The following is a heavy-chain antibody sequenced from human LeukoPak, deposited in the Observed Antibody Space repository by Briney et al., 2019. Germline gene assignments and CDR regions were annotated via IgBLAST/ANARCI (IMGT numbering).Heavy chain of an antibody. CDR2: IYHSGST. Sequence: SETLSLTCAVSGGSISSGGYSWSWIRQPPGKGLEWIGYIYHSGSTYYNPSLKSRVTISVDRSKNQFSLKLSSVTAADTAVYYCARAQWLALFDYWDQGTLVTVSS. CDR1: GGSISSGGYS. CDR3: ARAQWLALFDY. J-gene: IGHJ4*02. V-gene: IGHV4-30-2*01. D-gene: IGHD3-22*01.